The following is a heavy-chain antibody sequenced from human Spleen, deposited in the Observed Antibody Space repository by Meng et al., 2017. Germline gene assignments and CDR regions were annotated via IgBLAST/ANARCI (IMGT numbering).Heavy chain of an antibody. CDR1: GGSISTSGYY. V-gene: IGHV4-39*01. D-gene: IGHD6-19*01. CDR2: IGHSGIT. J-gene: IGHJ5*02. CDR3: VRSSGWVRTGFDP. Sequence: QPQLQESGPGLVKPSEALSLTRSVSGGSISTSGYYWGWIRRPPGKGLVWIGSIGHSGITYYTPSLKSRVTVSIDTSNSQFSLKLTSVTAADTAVYYCVRSSGWVRTGFDPWGQGTLVTVSS.